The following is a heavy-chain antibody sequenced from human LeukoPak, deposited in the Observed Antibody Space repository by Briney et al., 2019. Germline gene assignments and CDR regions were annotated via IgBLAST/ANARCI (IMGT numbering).Heavy chain of an antibody. CDR1: GYTFTNYA. V-gene: IGHV1-3*01. Sequence: GASVKVSCKASGYTFTNYAVNWLRQAPGQRLEWMGWINGGNGDTKFSQNYQARVTITRDASASTAYMELSSLTSEDTAVYFCARGLWSAHRREYYFDSWGQGTLVTVSS. CDR3: ARGLWSAHRREYYFDS. CDR2: INGGNGDT. D-gene: IGHD3-3*01. J-gene: IGHJ4*02.